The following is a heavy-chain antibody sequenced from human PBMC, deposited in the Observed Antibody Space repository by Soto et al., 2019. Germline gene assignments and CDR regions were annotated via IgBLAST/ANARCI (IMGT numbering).Heavy chain of an antibody. CDR2: ISGSGGST. CDR3: AKDKDIVVASNWFDP. V-gene: IGHV3-23*01. CDR1: GFTFSSYA. J-gene: IGHJ5*02. D-gene: IGHD2-2*01. Sequence: GGSLRLSCAASGFTFSSYAMSWVRQAPGKGLEWVSAISGSGGSTYYADSVKGRFTISRDNSKNTLYLQMNSLRAEDTAVYYCAKDKDIVVASNWFDPWGKGTLVTVPS.